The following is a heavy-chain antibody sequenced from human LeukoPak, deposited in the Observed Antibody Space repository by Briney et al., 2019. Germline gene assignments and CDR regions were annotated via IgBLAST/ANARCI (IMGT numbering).Heavy chain of an antibody. D-gene: IGHD3-22*01. Sequence: GASVKVSCKASGGSFSSYGFSWVRQAPGQGLEWMGGIMPTFDTANYAQKFQGRVTITMDESTSTSYMELRSLRSEDTAVYYCATFYSSGYYYVYWGQGTLVTVSP. CDR3: ATFYSSGYYYVY. J-gene: IGHJ4*02. CDR1: GGSFSSYG. V-gene: IGHV1-69*05. CDR2: IMPTFDTA.